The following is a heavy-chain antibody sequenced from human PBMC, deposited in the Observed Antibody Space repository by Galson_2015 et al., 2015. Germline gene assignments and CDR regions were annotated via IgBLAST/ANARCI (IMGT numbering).Heavy chain of an antibody. V-gene: IGHV3-23*01. Sequence: SLRLSCAASGFTFSSYAMNWVRQAPGKGLECVSLISGSGGSIYYADSVKGRFTISRDNSKNTLYLQMNSLRADDTAVYYCAKSFTVTTGYFDYWGQGTLVTVSS. CDR3: AKSFTVTTGYFDY. D-gene: IGHD4-17*01. CDR1: GFTFSSYA. J-gene: IGHJ4*02. CDR2: ISGSGGSI.